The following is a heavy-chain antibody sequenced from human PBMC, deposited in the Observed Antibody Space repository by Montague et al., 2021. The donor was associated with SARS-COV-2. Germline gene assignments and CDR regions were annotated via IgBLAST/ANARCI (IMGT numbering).Heavy chain of an antibody. J-gene: IGHJ4*02. V-gene: IGHV4-39*07. CDR2: IYFRGSI. Sequence: SETLSLTCTVSGGSIISSTYYWGWLRQPPGMGLEWIGNIYFRGSIYYNSSLKGRVTISVDTSKNQFSLKVTTVTAADTAVYYCARGGALATVGYDYWGPGTMLTVSS. D-gene: IGHD4-23*01. CDR1: GGSIISSTYY. CDR3: ARGGALATVGYDY.